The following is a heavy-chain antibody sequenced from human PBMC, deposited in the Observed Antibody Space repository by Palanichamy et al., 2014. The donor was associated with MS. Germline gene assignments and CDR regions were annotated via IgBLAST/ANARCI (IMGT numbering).Heavy chain of an antibody. V-gene: IGHV3-7*01. CDR3: ARGGSYPGK. Sequence: EVQLVEVWGRLGPAWGVPETLLCSLWIHLSSYWMSWVRQAPGKGLEWVAHIKEDGSEKYYGDSVKGRFTISRDNAKNSLYLQMDSLRAEDTAVYYCARGGSYPGKWGQGTLVTVSS. CDR2: IKEDGSEK. CDR1: IHLSSYW. J-gene: IGHJ4*02. D-gene: IGHD1-26*01.